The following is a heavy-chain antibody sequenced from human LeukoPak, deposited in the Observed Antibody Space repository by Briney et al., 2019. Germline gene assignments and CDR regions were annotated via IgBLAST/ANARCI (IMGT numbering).Heavy chain of an antibody. D-gene: IGHD6-6*01. CDR2: MNPNSGNT. CDR3: ARARGIAARRPYYFDY. CDR1: GYTFTSYD. J-gene: IGHJ4*02. V-gene: IGHV1-8*03. Sequence: GASVKVSCKASGYTFTSYDINWVRQATGQGLEWMGWMNPNSGNTGYAQKFQGRVTITRNTSISTAYMELSSLRSEDTAVYYCARARGIAARRPYYFDYWGQGTLVTVSS.